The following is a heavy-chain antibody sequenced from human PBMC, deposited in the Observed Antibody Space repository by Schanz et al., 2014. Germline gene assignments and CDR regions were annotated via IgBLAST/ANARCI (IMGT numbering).Heavy chain of an antibody. D-gene: IGHD3-10*01. J-gene: IGHJ1*01. Sequence: EVRLVESGGGLVQPGGSLRLPWEGSGFDFNKFSKNWVPQVPGKGLEWLSYIATSSSTRHYADSVKGRVTISRDNAKNSVSLQMRRLRVEDTAVYYCASGVHVSSLQKGLQFWGRGTLVIVSS. CDR1: GFDFNKFS. CDR2: IATSSSTR. CDR3: ASGVHVSSLQKGLQF. V-gene: IGHV3-48*01.